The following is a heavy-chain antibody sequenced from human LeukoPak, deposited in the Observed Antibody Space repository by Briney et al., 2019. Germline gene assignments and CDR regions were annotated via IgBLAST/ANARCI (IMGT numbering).Heavy chain of an antibody. CDR1: GFTFSSYE. CDR2: ISSSGSTI. Sequence: PGGSLRLSCAASGFTFSSYEMNWVRQAPGKGLEWVSYISSSGSTIYYADSVKGRFTISRDNAKNSLYLQMNSLRAEDTAVYYCARDRLEGRQRILFDYWGQGTLVTVSS. V-gene: IGHV3-48*03. CDR3: ARDRLEGRQRILFDY. J-gene: IGHJ4*02. D-gene: IGHD6-25*01.